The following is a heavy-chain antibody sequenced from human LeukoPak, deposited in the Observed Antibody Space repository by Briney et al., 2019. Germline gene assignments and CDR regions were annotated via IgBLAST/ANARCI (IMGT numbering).Heavy chain of an antibody. V-gene: IGHV4-34*01. CDR1: GGSFSGYY. CDR3: ARGPAGTYYYGSGSASFDY. Sequence: PSETLSLTCAVYGGSFSGYYWSWIRQSPGKGLEWIGEINHSGSTNYNPSLKSRVTISVDTSKNQFSLKLSSVTAADTAVYYCARGPAGTYYYGSGSASFDYWGQGTLVTVSS. D-gene: IGHD3-10*01. CDR2: INHSGST. J-gene: IGHJ4*02.